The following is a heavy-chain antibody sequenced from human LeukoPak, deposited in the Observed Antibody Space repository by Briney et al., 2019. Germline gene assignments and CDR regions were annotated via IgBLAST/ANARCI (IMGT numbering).Heavy chain of an antibody. CDR1: GFNFSSFD. CDR2: ITYDGSDK. CDR3: AKNRWRTERGVFGY. V-gene: IGHV3-30*18. Sequence: QPGGSLRLSCAASGFNFSSFDMHWVRQAPGKGLEWVAVITYDGSDKYFVNSVKGRFTISRDNSKNTLYLQMDSLRAEDTAVYYCAKNRWRTERGVFGYWGLGTLVTVSS. J-gene: IGHJ4*02. D-gene: IGHD3-10*01.